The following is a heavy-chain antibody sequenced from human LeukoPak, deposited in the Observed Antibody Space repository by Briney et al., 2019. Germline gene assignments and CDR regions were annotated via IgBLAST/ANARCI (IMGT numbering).Heavy chain of an antibody. CDR3: ARAPVPTYYYDSSRYYRAFDI. J-gene: IGHJ3*02. CDR2: IIPILGIA. V-gene: IGHV1-69*02. CDR1: GGTFSSYT. D-gene: IGHD3-22*01. Sequence: SVKVSCKASGGTFSSYTISWVRRAPGQGLEWMGRIIPILGIANYAQKFQGRVTITADKSTSTAYMELSSLRSEDTAVYYCARAPVPTYYYDSSRYYRAFDIWGQGTVVTVSS.